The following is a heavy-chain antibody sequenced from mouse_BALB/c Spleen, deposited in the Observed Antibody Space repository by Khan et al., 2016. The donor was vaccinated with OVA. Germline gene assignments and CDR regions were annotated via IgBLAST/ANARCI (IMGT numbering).Heavy chain of an antibody. CDR2: INYSGNT. D-gene: IGHD2-4*01. Sequence: EVKLLESGPGLVKPSQSLSLTCTVTGYSITSEYAWNWIRQFPGNKLEWMGYINYSGNTRFNPSLKSRTSITRDTSKNQFFLQLSSVTTEDTATYYGARKDYYDYDPFPYWGQGTLVTVSA. CDR3: ARKDYYDYDPFPY. V-gene: IGHV3-2*02. CDR1: GYSITSEYA. J-gene: IGHJ3*01.